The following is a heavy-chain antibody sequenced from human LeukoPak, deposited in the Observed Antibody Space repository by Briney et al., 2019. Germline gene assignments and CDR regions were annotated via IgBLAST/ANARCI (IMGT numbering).Heavy chain of an antibody. CDR1: GFTFGSYG. J-gene: IGHJ4*02. V-gene: IGHV3-30*02. CDR3: AKGVLVPPTYFDY. D-gene: IGHD3-3*01. Sequence: GGSLRLSCAASGFTFGSYGMHWVRQAPGKGLEWVAYIRYDGNTKYYADSVKGRFTISRDNSKNTLFLQMNSLRAEDTAVYYCAKGVLVPPTYFDYWGQGTLVTVSS. CDR2: IRYDGNTK.